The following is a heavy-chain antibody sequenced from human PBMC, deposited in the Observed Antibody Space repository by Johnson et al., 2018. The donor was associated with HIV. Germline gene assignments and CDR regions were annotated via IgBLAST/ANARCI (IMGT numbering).Heavy chain of an antibody. D-gene: IGHD4-23*01. CDR2: ISSSGSTI. V-gene: IGHV3-11*04. J-gene: IGHJ3*02. Sequence: QVQLVESGGGVVQPGRSLTLSCAASGFTFSDYYMSWIRQAPGKGLEWVSYISSSGSTIYYADSVKGRFTISRDNAKNSLYLQMSSLRAEDTTIYYCARALRWPNAFDIWGQGTLVTVSS. CDR3: ARALRWPNAFDI. CDR1: GFTFSDYY.